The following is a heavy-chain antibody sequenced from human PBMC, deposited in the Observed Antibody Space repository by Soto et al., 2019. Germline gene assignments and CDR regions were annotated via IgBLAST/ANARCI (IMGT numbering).Heavy chain of an antibody. CDR1: GFSFSNYA. D-gene: IGHD2-8*01. J-gene: IGHJ4*02. V-gene: IGHV3-23*01. Sequence: EVQLLESGGGLVQPGGSLRLSCAASGFSFSNYAMNWVRQAPGKGLEWVSFISGSGSTTYYTDYVKGRFTISRDKSMNTLYLQMNSLRVEDAAVYYCAKDRVVDGVYPFDYWGQGTLVTVSS. CDR3: AKDRVVDGVYPFDY. CDR2: ISGSGSTT.